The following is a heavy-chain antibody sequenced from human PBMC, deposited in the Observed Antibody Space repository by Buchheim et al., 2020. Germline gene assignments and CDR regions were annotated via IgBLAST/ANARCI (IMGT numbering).Heavy chain of an antibody. CDR1: GFTVSSNY. J-gene: IGHJ4*02. Sequence: EVQLVESGGGLIQPGGSLRLSCAASGFTVSSNYMSWVRQAPGKGLEWLSFISSTSANIQYADSVKGRFTVTRDNAKSSLYLQMDSLRDEDTAVYYCVRGCISTSCPFDYWGQGTL. CDR3: VRGCISTSCPFDY. CDR2: ISSTSANI. D-gene: IGHD2-2*01. V-gene: IGHV3-48*02.